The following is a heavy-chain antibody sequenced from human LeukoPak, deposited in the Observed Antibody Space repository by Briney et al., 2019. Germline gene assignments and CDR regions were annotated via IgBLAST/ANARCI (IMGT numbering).Heavy chain of an antibody. V-gene: IGHV3-23*01. CDR3: ARGGYYDILTGYFDY. CDR1: GFTFSSYA. D-gene: IGHD3-9*01. CDR2: ISGSGGST. J-gene: IGHJ4*02. Sequence: HSGGSLRLSCAASGFTFSSYAMSWARQAPGKGLEWVSAISGSGGSTYYADSVKGRFTISRDNSKNTLYLQMNSLRAEDTAVYYCARGGYYDILTGYFDYWGQRTLVTVSS.